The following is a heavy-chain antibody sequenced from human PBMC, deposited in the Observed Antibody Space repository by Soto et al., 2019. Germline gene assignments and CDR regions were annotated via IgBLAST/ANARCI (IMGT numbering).Heavy chain of an antibody. V-gene: IGHV4-34*01. Sequence: SETLSLTCAVYGGSFSGYYWSWIRQPPGKGLEWIGEINHSGSTNYNPSLKSRVTISVDTSKNQFSLKLSSVTAADTAVYYCARGGTVTTALGYYYMDVWGKGTTVTVSS. CDR2: INHSGST. CDR1: GGSFSGYY. D-gene: IGHD4-17*01. J-gene: IGHJ6*03. CDR3: ARGGTVTTALGYYYMDV.